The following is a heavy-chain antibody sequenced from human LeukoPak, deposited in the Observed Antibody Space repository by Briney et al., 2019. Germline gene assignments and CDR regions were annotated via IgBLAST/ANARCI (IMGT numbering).Heavy chain of an antibody. J-gene: IGHJ4*02. D-gene: IGHD4-23*01. CDR2: ISGSGAST. V-gene: IGHV3-23*01. CDR3: AKQLYGGSFDY. Sequence: GSLRLSCAVSGFTFSSYAMIWVRQAPGKGLEWVSAISGSGASTYYADSVKGRFTISRDNSKNTLYLQTNSLRAEDTAVYYCAKQLYGGSFDYWGQGTLVTVSS. CDR1: GFTFSSYA.